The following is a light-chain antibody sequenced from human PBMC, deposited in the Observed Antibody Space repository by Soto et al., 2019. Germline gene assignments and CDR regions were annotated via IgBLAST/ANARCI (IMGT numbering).Light chain of an antibody. CDR2: DIS. CDR3: QQYNDWPLT. V-gene: IGKV3D-15*01. CDR1: QSVSSN. Sequence: EIVRTQSPATLSVSPGERATLSCRASQSVSSNLAWYQQKPGQAPSLLIYDISARATGIPTRFSGSGSGTEFTLTISSLQSEDFAVYYCQQYNDWPLTFGGGTKVDIK. J-gene: IGKJ4*01.